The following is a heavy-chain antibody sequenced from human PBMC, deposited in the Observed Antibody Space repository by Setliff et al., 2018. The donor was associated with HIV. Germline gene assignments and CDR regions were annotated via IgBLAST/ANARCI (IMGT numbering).Heavy chain of an antibody. V-gene: IGHV4-59*08. Sequence: SETLSLTCTVSGGPISRYYWSWIQQPPGKGLEWIAYIFYRGSTNYNPSLKSRVTISVDSSKNQVSLTVTSVTAADTAVYYCARRTLITGYDYWGQGTLVTVSS. D-gene: IGHD3-16*01. CDR1: GGPISRYY. J-gene: IGHJ4*02. CDR3: ARRTLITGYDY. CDR2: IFYRGST.